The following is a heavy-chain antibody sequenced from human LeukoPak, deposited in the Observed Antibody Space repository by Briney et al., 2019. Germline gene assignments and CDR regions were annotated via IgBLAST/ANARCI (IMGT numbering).Heavy chain of an antibody. Sequence: GESLKISCKGSGYIFTSQWIGWVRQMPGKGLEWIGIIYPGDSDTRYSPSFQGQVTISADKSISTAYLQWSSLRASDTAIYYCARVGSGYGVDVWGQGTTVTVSS. CDR3: ARVGSGYGVDV. J-gene: IGHJ6*02. CDR2: IYPGDSDT. V-gene: IGHV5-51*01. D-gene: IGHD3-10*01. CDR1: GYIFTSQW.